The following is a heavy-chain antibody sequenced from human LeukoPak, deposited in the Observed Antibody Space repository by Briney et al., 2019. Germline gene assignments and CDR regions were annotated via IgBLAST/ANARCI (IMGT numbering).Heavy chain of an antibody. CDR2: INHSGST. D-gene: IGHD3-10*01. V-gene: IGHV4-34*01. CDR1: GGSFSGYY. Sequence: SETLSLTCAVYGGSFSGYYWSWIRQPPGKGLEWIGEINHSGSTNYNPSLKSRVTISVDTSKNHFSLKLSSVTAADTAVYYCARRRPYYYGSGSYSPYFDYWGQGTLVTVSS. J-gene: IGHJ4*02. CDR3: ARRRPYYYGSGSYSPYFDY.